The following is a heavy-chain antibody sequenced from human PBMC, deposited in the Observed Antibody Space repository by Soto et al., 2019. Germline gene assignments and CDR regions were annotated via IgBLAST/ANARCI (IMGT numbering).Heavy chain of an antibody. J-gene: IGHJ5*02. V-gene: IGHV4-34*01. CDR2: INHGGST. D-gene: IGHD4-17*01. CDR3: ARAGDYDDNWFDP. CDR1: GGSFSGYY. Sequence: SETLSLTCAVXGGSFSGYYWDGIRQPPGKGLEWIGEINHGGSTNYNPSLKSRVTISVDTSKNQFSLKLSSVTAADTAVYYCARAGDYDDNWFDPWGQGTLVTVS.